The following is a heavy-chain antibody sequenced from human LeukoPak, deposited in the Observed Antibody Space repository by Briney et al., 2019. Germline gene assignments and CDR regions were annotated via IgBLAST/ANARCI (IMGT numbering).Heavy chain of an antibody. CDR1: GFTFSSYA. D-gene: IGHD3-3*01. V-gene: IGHV3-23*01. CDR2: ISGSGGGT. Sequence: GGSLRLSCAASGFTFSSYAMSWVRQAPGKGLEWVSAISGSGGGTYYADSVKGRFTISRDNSKNTLYLQMNSLRAEDTAVYYCAKLRDDFWSGYYPSPEYWGQGTLVTVSS. J-gene: IGHJ4*02. CDR3: AKLRDDFWSGYYPSPEY.